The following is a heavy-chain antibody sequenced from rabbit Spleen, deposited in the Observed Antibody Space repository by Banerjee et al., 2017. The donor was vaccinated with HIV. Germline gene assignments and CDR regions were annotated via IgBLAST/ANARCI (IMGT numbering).Heavy chain of an antibody. J-gene: IGHJ6*01. Sequence: QSLEESGGDLVKPGASLTLTCTASGFSFSAGYYMCWVRQAPGKGLEWIACIHGGSKNNIYYASWAKGRFTISKTSSTTVTLQMTSLTVADTATYFCARDTGSSFSSYGMDLWGPGDPRHRL. CDR2: IHGGSKNNI. CDR3: ARDTGSSFSSYGMDL. CDR1: GFSFSAGYY. D-gene: IGHD8-1*01. V-gene: IGHV1S40*01.